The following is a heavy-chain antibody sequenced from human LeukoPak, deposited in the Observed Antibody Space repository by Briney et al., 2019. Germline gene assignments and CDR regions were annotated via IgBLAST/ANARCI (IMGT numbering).Heavy chain of an antibody. Sequence: KASETLSLTCTVSGGSISSSSYYWGWIRQPPGKGLEWIGSIYYSGSTYYNPSLKSRVTISVDTSKNQFSLKLSSVTAADTAVYYCASRYGSGSSGTFDYWGQGTLVTVSS. J-gene: IGHJ4*02. CDR3: ASRYGSGSSGTFDY. V-gene: IGHV4-39*07. CDR2: IYYSGST. D-gene: IGHD3-10*01. CDR1: GGSISSSSYY.